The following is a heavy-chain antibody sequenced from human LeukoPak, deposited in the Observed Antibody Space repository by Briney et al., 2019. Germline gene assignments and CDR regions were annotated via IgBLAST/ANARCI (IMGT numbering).Heavy chain of an antibody. CDR2: INSDGSFT. CDR3: ATSGRYAEDAFDI. V-gene: IGHV3-74*01. D-gene: IGHD3-16*01. CDR1: GFTFRTFW. J-gene: IGHJ3*02. Sequence: PGGSLRLSCAASGFTFRTFWMDWVRQAPGKGLVWVARINSDGSFTNYADSVKGRFTISRDNAKNTLYLRMNSLRGEDTAIYYCATSGRYAEDAFDIWGQGTMVTVSS.